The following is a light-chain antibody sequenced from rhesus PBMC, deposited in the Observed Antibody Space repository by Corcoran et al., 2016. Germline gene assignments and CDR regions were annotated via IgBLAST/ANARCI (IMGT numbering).Light chain of an antibody. Sequence: DIQMTQSPSSLSASVGDTVTITCRASQSFSRCLAWYQQKPGKAPNLLVLSASSLQPGVPSRFSGSKSGTDFTLTISTLQPEDIANYYCQQYYSYTHSFGQGTKVEIK. CDR2: SAS. CDR3: QQYYSYTHS. J-gene: IGKJ2*01. V-gene: IGKV1-46*01. CDR1: QSFSRC.